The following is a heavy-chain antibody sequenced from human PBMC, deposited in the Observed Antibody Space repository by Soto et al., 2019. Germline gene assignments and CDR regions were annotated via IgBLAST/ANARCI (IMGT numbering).Heavy chain of an antibody. CDR1: GYTFTGYY. D-gene: IGHD2-21*02. CDR2: INPNSGGT. J-gene: IGHJ3*02. V-gene: IGHV1-2*02. CDR3: ARGDRNTHESHPNAFDI. Sequence: ASVKVSCKASGYTFTGYYMHWVRQAPGQGLEWMGWINPNSGGTNYAQKFQGRVTMTRDTSISTAYMELRRLRSDDTAVYYCARGDRNTHESHPNAFDIWGKGTMVTVS.